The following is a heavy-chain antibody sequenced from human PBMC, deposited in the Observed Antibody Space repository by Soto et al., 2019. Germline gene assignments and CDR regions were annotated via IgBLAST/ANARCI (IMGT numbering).Heavy chain of an antibody. D-gene: IGHD2-2*01. J-gene: IGHJ6*02. Sequence: QVQLVQSGAEVKKPGSSVKVSCKASGGTFSSYAISWVRQAPGQGLEWMGGIIPIFGTANYAQKFQGRVTITADESTSTAYMELSSLRSEDTAVYYCARAQDIVVVPAAIYYYYGMDVWAKGPRSPSP. CDR1: GGTFSSYA. CDR3: ARAQDIVVVPAAIYYYYGMDV. CDR2: IIPIFGTA. V-gene: IGHV1-69*01.